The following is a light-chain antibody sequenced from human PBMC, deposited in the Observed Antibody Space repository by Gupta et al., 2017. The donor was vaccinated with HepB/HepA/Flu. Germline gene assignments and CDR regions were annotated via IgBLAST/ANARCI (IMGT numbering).Light chain of an antibody. V-gene: IGLV1-51*02. Sequence: QSVLTQPPSVSADPGQKVTISCSGSNSNIENNYVSWYQQQLPGTAPKLLIYENNKRPSDIPDRFSGSKSGTSATLGITGLQTGDEADYYCGTWDNSLNEGVFGSGTRVTVL. J-gene: IGLJ1*01. CDR3: GTWDNSLNEGV. CDR1: NSNIENNY. CDR2: ENN.